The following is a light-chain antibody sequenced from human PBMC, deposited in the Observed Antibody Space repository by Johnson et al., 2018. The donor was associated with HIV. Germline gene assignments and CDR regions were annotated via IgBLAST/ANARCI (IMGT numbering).Light chain of an antibody. Sequence: HSVLTQPPSVSAAPRQKVTISCSGSSSNIGKNYVSWYRHLPGTAPKLLIYDNDKRPSGIPDRFSASKSGSSATLGITGLQTGDEADDYCGAWDSSLSAHYVFGTETKVTVL. CDR1: SSNIGKNY. CDR3: GAWDSSLSAHYV. CDR2: DND. J-gene: IGLJ1*01. V-gene: IGLV1-51*01.